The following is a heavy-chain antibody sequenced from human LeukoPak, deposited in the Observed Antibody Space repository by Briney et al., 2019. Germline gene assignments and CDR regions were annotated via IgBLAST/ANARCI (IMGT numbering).Heavy chain of an antibody. CDR3: ARHGPSYSGSLEFDY. J-gene: IGHJ4*02. CDR2: IYYSGST. CDR1: GGSISSGDYY. V-gene: IGHV4-30-4*01. D-gene: IGHD1-26*01. Sequence: SQTLSLTCTVSGGSISSGDYYWSWIRQPPGKGLEWIGYIYYSGSTYYNPSLKSRVTISVDTSKNQFSLKLSSVTAADTAVYYCARHGPSYSGSLEFDYWGQGTLVTVSS.